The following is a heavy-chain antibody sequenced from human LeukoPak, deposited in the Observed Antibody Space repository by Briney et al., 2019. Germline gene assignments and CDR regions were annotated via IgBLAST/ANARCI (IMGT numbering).Heavy chain of an antibody. Sequence: ASVKVSCKASGHTLTDYYIHWVRQAPGQGLEWMGWINPNSGDTTYAQKFQGRVTMTRDTSISSAYMDLSRLNSDDTAVYFCAREEQYNNFFDYWGPGTLVTVSS. D-gene: IGHD1/OR15-1a*01. CDR1: GHTLTDYY. CDR2: INPNSGDT. CDR3: AREEQYNNFFDY. V-gene: IGHV1-2*02. J-gene: IGHJ4*02.